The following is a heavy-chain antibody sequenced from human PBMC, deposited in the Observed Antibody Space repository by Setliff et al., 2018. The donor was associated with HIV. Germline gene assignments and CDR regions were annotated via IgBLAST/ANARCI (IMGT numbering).Heavy chain of an antibody. CDR3: ARDQDYFDY. J-gene: IGHJ4*02. CDR2: VTHSGTT. CDR1: GGSFSGFY. V-gene: IGHV4-34*10. Sequence: SETLSLTCAVYGGSFSGFYWTFIRQSPGKGLEWIGEVTHSGTTTYDPSLKSRITISVDTSKNQFSLKLSSVTAADTAVYYCARDQDYFDYWGQGTLVTVSS.